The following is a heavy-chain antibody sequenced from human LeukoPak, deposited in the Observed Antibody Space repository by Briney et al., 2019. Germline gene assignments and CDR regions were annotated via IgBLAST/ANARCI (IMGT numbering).Heavy chain of an antibody. CDR3: GYCSSTSCYADY. V-gene: IGHV4-34*01. J-gene: IGHJ4*02. CDR1: GGSFSGYY. D-gene: IGHD2-2*01. CDR2: INHSGST. Sequence: SETLSLTCAVYGGSFSGYYWSWIRQPPGKGLEWIGEINHSGSTNYNPSLKSRVTISVDTSKNHFSLKLSSVTAADTAVYYCGYCSSTSCYADYWGQGTLVTVSS.